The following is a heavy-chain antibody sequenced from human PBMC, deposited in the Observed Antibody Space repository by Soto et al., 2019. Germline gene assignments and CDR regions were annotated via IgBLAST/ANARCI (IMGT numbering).Heavy chain of an antibody. Sequence: SETLSLTCAVYGGSFSGYYWSWIRQPPGKGLEWIGEINHSGSTNYNPSVKSRVTISVDTSKNQFSLNLNSVTASDTAVYFCVSQRTTVITQAYFDYWGPGALVTVSS. CDR1: GGSFSGYY. CDR2: INHSGST. CDR3: VSQRTTVITQAYFDY. J-gene: IGHJ4*02. V-gene: IGHV4-34*01. D-gene: IGHD4-4*01.